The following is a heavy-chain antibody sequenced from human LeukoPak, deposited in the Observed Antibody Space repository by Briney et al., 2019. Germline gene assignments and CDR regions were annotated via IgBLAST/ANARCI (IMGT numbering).Heavy chain of an antibody. V-gene: IGHV4-34*01. Sequence: SETLSLTCAVYGGSFSGYYWSWIRQPPGKGLVWIGEINHSGSTNYNPSLKSRVTISVDTSNNQFSLKLSSVTAADTAVYYCASGLYCSGGSCYSGVYYYYYGMDVWGQGTTVTVSS. CDR3: ASGLYCSGGSCYSGVYYYYYGMDV. CDR1: GGSFSGYY. D-gene: IGHD2-15*01. J-gene: IGHJ6*02. CDR2: INHSGST.